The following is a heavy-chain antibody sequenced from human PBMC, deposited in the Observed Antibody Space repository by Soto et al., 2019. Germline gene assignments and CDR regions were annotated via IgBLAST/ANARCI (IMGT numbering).Heavy chain of an antibody. CDR2: INTYNGDT. Sequence: ASVKVSCKASGYIFTSYGISLVRHAPGQGLELMGRINTYNGDTKYAQRSQGILTMTTDTSTRTAYMELRSLRSDDTAVYYCARDCSAINCYSGLDVWGQGTTVTVSS. CDR3: ARDCSAINCYSGLDV. D-gene: IGHD2-21*01. CDR1: GYIFTSYG. V-gene: IGHV1-18*01. J-gene: IGHJ6*02.